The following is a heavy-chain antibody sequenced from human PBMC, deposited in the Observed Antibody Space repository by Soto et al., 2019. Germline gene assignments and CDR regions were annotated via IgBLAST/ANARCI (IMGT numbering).Heavy chain of an antibody. CDR3: AREYVDRHYYYYYMDV. Sequence: SETLSLTCTVSGGSISSGGYYWSWIRQHPGKGLEWIGYIYYSGSTYYNPSLKSRVTISVDTSKNQFSLKLSSVTAADTAVYYCAREYVDRHYYYYYMDVWGKGTTVTVSS. J-gene: IGHJ6*03. D-gene: IGHD5-12*01. CDR1: GGSISSGGYY. V-gene: IGHV4-31*03. CDR2: IYYSGST.